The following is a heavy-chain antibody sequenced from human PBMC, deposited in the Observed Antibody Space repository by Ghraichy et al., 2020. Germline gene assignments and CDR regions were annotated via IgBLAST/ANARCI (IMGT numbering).Heavy chain of an antibody. CDR3: ARDEWGTGTTDY. D-gene: IGHD1-1*01. CDR1: GGSVSSGSYY. Sequence: SQTLSLTCTVSGGSVSSGSYYWSWIRQPPGKGLEWIGYIYYSGSTNYNPSLKSRVTISVDTSKNQFSLKLSSVTAADTAVYYCARDEWGTGTTDYWGQGTLVTVSS. V-gene: IGHV4-61*01. CDR2: IYYSGST. J-gene: IGHJ4*02.